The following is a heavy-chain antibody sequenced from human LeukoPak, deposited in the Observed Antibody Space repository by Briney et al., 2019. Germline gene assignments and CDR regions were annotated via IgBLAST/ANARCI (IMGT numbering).Heavy chain of an antibody. Sequence: GGSLRLSCAASGFTFSTYWMTWARQAPGKGLEWVATIKPDGSEEYYVDSVKGRFTISRDNAKNSLYLQMNSLRAEDTAVYYCAKPSRSSSNEYWGQGTLATASS. D-gene: IGHD6-13*01. CDR3: AKPSRSSSNEY. CDR2: IKPDGSEE. CDR1: GFTFSTYW. V-gene: IGHV3-7*05. J-gene: IGHJ4*02.